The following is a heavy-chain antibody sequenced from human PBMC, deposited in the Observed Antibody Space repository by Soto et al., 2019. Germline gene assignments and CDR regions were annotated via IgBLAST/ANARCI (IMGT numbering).Heavy chain of an antibody. V-gene: IGHV4-39*07. CDR3: ARVPKLGMNVYYYYMDV. D-gene: IGHD7-27*01. CDR1: GGSISSSSYY. Sequence: SETLSLTCTVSGGSISSSSYYWGWIRQPPGKGLEWIGSIYYSGSTYYNPSLKSRVTISVDTSKNQFSLKLSSVTAADTAVYYCARVPKLGMNVYYYYMDVWGKGTTVTVSS. J-gene: IGHJ6*03. CDR2: IYYSGST.